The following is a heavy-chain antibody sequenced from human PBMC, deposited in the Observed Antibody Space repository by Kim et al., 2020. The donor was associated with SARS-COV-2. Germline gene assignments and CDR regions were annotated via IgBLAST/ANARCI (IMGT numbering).Heavy chain of an antibody. V-gene: IGHV3-23*01. Sequence: SVKGRFTISRDNSNDALYLQMNSLRGDDTAIYYCAQADHTYRRGSFDFWGQGTLVTVSS. D-gene: IGHD2-21*01. CDR3: AQADHTYRRGSFDF. J-gene: IGHJ4*02.